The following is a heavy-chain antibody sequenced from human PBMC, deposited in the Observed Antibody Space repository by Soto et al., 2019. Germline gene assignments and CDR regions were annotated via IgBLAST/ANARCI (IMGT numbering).Heavy chain of an antibody. CDR2: INHSGST. V-gene: IGHV4-34*01. Sequence: SETLSLTCAVYGGSFSGYYWSWIRQPPGKGLEWIGEINHSGSTNYNPSLKSRVTISVDTSKNQFSLKLSSVTAADTAVYYCARGSGGSKPYDYWGQGTLVTVSS. CDR3: ARGSGGSKPYDY. CDR1: GGSFSGYY. D-gene: IGHD2-15*01. J-gene: IGHJ4*02.